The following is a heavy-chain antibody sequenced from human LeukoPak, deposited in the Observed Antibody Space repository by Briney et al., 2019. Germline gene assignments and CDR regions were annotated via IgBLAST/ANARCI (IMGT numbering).Heavy chain of an antibody. Sequence: ASVKVSCKASGGTFSSYAISWVRQAPGQGLEWMGRIIPILGIANYAQKFQGRVTITADKSTSTAYMELSSLRSEGTAVYYCARSYGDYQFDYWGQGTLVTVSS. CDR3: ARSYGDYQFDY. J-gene: IGHJ4*02. D-gene: IGHD4-17*01. CDR2: IIPILGIA. CDR1: GGTFSSYA. V-gene: IGHV1-69*04.